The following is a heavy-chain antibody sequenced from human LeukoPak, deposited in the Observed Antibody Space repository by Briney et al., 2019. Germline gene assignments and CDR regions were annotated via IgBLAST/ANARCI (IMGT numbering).Heavy chain of an antibody. D-gene: IGHD3-10*01. CDR3: ATDPLWFGESDLDY. V-gene: IGHV1-8*01. CDR2: MNPNSGNT. CDR1: GYTFTSYD. Sequence: EASVKVSCKASGYTFTSYDINWVRQATGQGLEWMGWMNPNSGNTGYAQKFQGRITMTRNNSISTAYMELSSLRSEDTAVYYCATDPLWFGESDLDYWGQGTLVTVSS. J-gene: IGHJ4*02.